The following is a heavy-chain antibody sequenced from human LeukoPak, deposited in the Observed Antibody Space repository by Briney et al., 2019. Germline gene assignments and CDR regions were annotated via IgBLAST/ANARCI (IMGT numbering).Heavy chain of an antibody. CDR2: IKQDGSEK. D-gene: IGHD4-17*01. CDR1: GFTFSSYW. J-gene: IGHJ6*02. Sequence: GGSLRLSCAASGFTFSSYWMSWVCQAPGKGLEWVANIKQDGSEKYYVDSVKGRFTISRDNAKNSLYLQMNSLRAEDTAVYYCARDFHGVYYYYYGMDVWGQGTTVTVSS. CDR3: ARDFHGVYYYYYGMDV. V-gene: IGHV3-7*03.